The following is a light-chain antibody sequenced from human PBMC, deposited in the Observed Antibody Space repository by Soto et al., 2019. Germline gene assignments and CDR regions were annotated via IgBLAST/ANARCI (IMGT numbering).Light chain of an antibody. CDR2: GTY. CDR1: SSNIGSTY. CDR3: AAWDDSLSGDV. J-gene: IGLJ1*01. V-gene: IGLV1-47*02. Sequence: QSVLTQPPSTSGTPGQTVTISCSGASSNIGSTYVYWYQELPGTAPKLLIYGTYDRPSGVPGRFSGSKSGTSASLAISGLRSEDEATYYCAAWDDSLSGDVFGTGTKLTVL.